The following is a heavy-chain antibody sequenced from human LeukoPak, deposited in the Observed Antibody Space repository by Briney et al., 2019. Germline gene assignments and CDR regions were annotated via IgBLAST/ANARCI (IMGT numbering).Heavy chain of an antibody. Sequence: GGSLRLSCAASGSTFGSYTMNWVRQAPGKGLEWVSSISRSSSSIYYADSMKGRFTISRDNAKNSLYLQMNSLRAEDSAVYYCARELGYNAFWGQGTLVTVSS. J-gene: IGHJ4*02. CDR2: ISRSSSSI. CDR3: ARELGYNAF. D-gene: IGHD5-12*01. V-gene: IGHV3-21*01. CDR1: GSTFGSYT.